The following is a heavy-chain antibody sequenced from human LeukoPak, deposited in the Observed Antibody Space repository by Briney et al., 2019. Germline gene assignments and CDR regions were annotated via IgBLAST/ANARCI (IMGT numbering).Heavy chain of an antibody. CDR3: ARLFHYYDSSAYPTLDY. CDR2: IYYSGSS. V-gene: IGHV4-39*01. Sequence: SETLSLTCTVFGGSISSSSHYWGWIRQPPGKGLEWIGSIYYSGSSYYNPSLKSRVTISLDTSKNQFSLKLSSVTAADTAVYYCARLFHYYDSSAYPTLDYWGQGTLVTVSS. CDR1: GGSISSSSHY. D-gene: IGHD3-22*01. J-gene: IGHJ4*02.